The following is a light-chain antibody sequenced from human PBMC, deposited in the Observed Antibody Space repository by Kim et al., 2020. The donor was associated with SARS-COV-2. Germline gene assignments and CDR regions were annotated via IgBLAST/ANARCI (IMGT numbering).Light chain of an antibody. CDR1: SLRNYY. CDR2: GKY. J-gene: IGLJ3*02. Sequence: SSELTQDPAVSVALGQTVRLTCQGDSLRNYYATWYQQRPGQAPVLVLYGKYNRPSGIPDRFSGSASGNTASLTITGAQAEDEADYCCNSRDSSGDHVVFGGGTQLTVL. V-gene: IGLV3-19*01. CDR3: NSRDSSGDHVV.